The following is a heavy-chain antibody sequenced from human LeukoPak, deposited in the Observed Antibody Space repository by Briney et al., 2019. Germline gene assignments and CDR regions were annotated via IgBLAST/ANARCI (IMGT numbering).Heavy chain of an antibody. CDR2: IYYSGST. V-gene: IGHV4-39*01. CDR3: AKVAPGVVVINYFDY. D-gene: IGHD3-22*01. CDR1: GGSISSSSYY. J-gene: IGHJ4*02. Sequence: PSETLSLTCTVSGGSISSSSYYWGWIRQPPGKGLEWIGSIYYSGSTYYNPSLKSRVTISVDTSKNQFSLKLSSVTAADTAVYYCAKVAPGVVVINYFDYWGQGTLVTVSS.